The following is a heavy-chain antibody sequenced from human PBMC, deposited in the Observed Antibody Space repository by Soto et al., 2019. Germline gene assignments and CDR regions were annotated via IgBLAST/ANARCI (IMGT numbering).Heavy chain of an antibody. J-gene: IGHJ4*02. CDR1: GGSISSYY. Sequence: PSETLSLTCTVSGGSISSYYLSWIRQPPGKGLEWIGEINHSGSTNYNPSLKSRVTISVDTSKNQFSLKLTSVTAADTAVYYCARDKITGLFDYWGLGTLVTVSS. CDR3: ARDKITGLFDY. D-gene: IGHD2-8*02. CDR2: INHSGST. V-gene: IGHV4-34*01.